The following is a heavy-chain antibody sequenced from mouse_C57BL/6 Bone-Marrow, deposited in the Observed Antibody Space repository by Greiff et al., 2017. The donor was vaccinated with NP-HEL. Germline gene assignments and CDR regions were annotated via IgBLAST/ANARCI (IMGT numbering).Heavy chain of an antibody. Sequence: EAGGGLVQPKGSLKLSCAASGFRFNTYAMNWVRQAPGKGLEWVARIRSKSNNYATYYADSVKDRFTISRDDSESMLYLQMNNLKTEDTAMYYCVRHGGSGYAMDYWGQGTSVTVSS. CDR1: GFRFNTYA. V-gene: IGHV10-1*01. CDR2: IRSKSNNYAT. J-gene: IGHJ4*01. CDR3: VRHGGSGYAMDY. D-gene: IGHD3-2*02.